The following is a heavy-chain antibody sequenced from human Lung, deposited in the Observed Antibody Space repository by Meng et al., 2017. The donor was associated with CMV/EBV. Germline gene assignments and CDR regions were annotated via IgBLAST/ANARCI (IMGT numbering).Heavy chain of an antibody. Sequence: ASVXVSCKASGYTFITYYIHWVRQAPGQGLEWMGRINPDGGTTTYSQKFQGGVTVTSDTSTNTVYMELSRLRYEDTAVYYCARDLVGYDAFDVWCQGTMVTVSS. J-gene: IGHJ3*01. V-gene: IGHV1-46*01. CDR1: GYTFITYY. D-gene: IGHD3-22*01. CDR2: INPDGGTT. CDR3: ARDLVGYDAFDV.